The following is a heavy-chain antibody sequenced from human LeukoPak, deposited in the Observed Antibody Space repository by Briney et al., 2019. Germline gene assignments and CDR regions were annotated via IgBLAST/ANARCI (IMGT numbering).Heavy chain of an antibody. D-gene: IGHD3-10*01. CDR1: GLTFSDYY. J-gene: IGHJ4*02. V-gene: IGHV3-11*06. Sequence: GGSLRLSCAASGLTFSDYYMSWIRQAPGKGLEGVSYISSSSSYTNYADSVKGRFTISRDNATNSLYLQMNSLRAEDTAVYYCARDLYGSGSYFIDYWGQGTLVTVSS. CDR2: ISSSSSYT. CDR3: ARDLYGSGSYFIDY.